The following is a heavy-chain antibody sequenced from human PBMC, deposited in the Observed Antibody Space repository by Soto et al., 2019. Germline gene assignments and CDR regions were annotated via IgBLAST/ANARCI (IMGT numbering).Heavy chain of an antibody. Sequence: SETLSLTCAVYGGSFSGESFSGYYWSWIRQPPGKGLEWIGEINHSRSTNYNPSLKSRVTISADTSKNQFSLNLSSVTAADTAVYYCARGKRGYSSSWFDYWGQGTLVTVSS. J-gene: IGHJ4*01. CDR1: GGSFSGESFSGYY. CDR2: INHSRST. V-gene: IGHV4-34*01. CDR3: ARGKRGYSSSWFDY. D-gene: IGHD6-13*01.